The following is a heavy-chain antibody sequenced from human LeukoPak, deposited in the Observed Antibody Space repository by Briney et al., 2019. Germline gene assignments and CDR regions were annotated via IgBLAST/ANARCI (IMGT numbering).Heavy chain of an antibody. J-gene: IGHJ4*02. V-gene: IGHV3-23*01. Sequence: GGSLRLSCAASEFTFSNYPMHWVRQAPGKGLEWVATLSGSGAGTYYSDSVQGRFTISRDNSKRTLFLQMNSLRAEDTAFYYCAKAELGVDTFFDYWGQGTLVTVSS. CDR3: AKAELGVDTFFDY. CDR1: EFTFSNYP. D-gene: IGHD3-3*01. CDR2: LSGSGAGT.